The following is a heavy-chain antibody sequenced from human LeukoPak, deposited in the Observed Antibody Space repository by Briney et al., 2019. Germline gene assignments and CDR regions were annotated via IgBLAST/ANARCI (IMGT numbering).Heavy chain of an antibody. D-gene: IGHD5-12*01. Sequence: GGSLRLSCAASGFTFDDYAMHWVRQAPGKGLEWVSGISWNSGSIGYADSVKGRFTISRDNAKNSLYLQMNSLRAEDTALYYCAKGSGYDSFSTFDPWGQGTLVTVSS. V-gene: IGHV3-9*01. CDR2: ISWNSGSI. CDR3: AKGSGYDSFSTFDP. J-gene: IGHJ5*02. CDR1: GFTFDDYA.